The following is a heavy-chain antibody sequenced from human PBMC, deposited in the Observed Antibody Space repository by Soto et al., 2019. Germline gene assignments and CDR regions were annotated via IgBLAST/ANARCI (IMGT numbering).Heavy chain of an antibody. CDR3: ARGNWNYVSAGPGWFDP. V-gene: IGHV1-69*01. CDR1: GGTFSSYA. CDR2: IIPIFGTA. J-gene: IGHJ5*02. Sequence: QVQLVQSGAEVKKPGSSVKVSCKASGGTFSSYAISWVRQAPGQGLEWMGGIIPIFGTANYAQKFQGRVTITADESTSTAYMEMSSLRSEDTAVYYCARGNWNYVSAGPGWFDPWGQGTLVTVSS. D-gene: IGHD1-7*01.